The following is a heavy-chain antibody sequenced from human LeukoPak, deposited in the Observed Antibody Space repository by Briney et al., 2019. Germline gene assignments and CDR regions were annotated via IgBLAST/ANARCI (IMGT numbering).Heavy chain of an antibody. Sequence: GGSLRLSCAVSGFTFSSYAMSWVRQAPGKGLEWVSTISGGGTSTYYADSVKGRVTISRDNSKNTLYLQMNSLRAEDTAVYYCARAPVTRGAFDIWGQGTMVTVSS. D-gene: IGHD4-23*01. CDR1: GFTFSSYA. CDR3: ARAPVTRGAFDI. CDR2: ISGGGTST. V-gene: IGHV3-23*01. J-gene: IGHJ3*02.